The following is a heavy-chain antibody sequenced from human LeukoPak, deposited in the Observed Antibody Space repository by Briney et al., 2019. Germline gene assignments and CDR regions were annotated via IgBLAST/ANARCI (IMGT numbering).Heavy chain of an antibody. Sequence: GGSLRLSCVASGFTFSDYYMSWIRQAPGKGLEWLSYISHSGSTIYYADSVRGRFTISRDNAKNSLYLQMNGLRAEDTAVYYCARKRQFLERSIGAFDIWGQGTMVTVSS. V-gene: IGHV3-11*04. CDR3: ARKRQFLERSIGAFDI. D-gene: IGHD3-3*01. CDR2: ISHSGSTI. CDR1: GFTFSDYY. J-gene: IGHJ3*02.